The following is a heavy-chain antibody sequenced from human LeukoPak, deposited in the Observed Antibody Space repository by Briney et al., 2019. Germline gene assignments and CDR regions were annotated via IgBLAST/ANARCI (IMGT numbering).Heavy chain of an antibody. J-gene: IGHJ4*02. Sequence: GGSLRLSCVASGFKFDYFATSWVRQAPGKRLEWVSTIGGSGSGPSYADSVRGRFTISRDNSNNMVYLQMDSLGAEDTAVYYCSRINYGGNSGYHFDSWGQGTLVTVSS. CDR1: GFKFDYFA. V-gene: IGHV3-23*01. CDR3: SRINYGGNSGYHFDS. CDR2: IGGSGSGP. D-gene: IGHD4-23*01.